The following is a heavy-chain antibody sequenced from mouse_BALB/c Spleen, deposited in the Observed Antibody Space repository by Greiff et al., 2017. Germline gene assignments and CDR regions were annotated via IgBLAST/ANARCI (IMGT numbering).Heavy chain of an antibody. CDR1: GFAFSSYD. J-gene: IGHJ2*01. CDR3: ARQGGGYFDY. Sequence: DVMLVESGGGLVKPGGSLKLSCAASGFAFSSYDMSWVRQTPEKRLEWVAYISSGGGSTYYPDTVKGRFTISRDNAKNTLYLQMSSLKSEDTAMFYCARQGGGYFDYWGQGTTLTVSS. V-gene: IGHV5-12-1*01. CDR2: ISSGGGST.